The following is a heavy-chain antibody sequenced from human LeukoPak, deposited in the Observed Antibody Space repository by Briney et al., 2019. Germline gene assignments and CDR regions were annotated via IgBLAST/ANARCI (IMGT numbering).Heavy chain of an antibody. CDR2: INPNSGGT. Sequence: GASVKVSCKASGYTFTGYYMHWVRQAPGQGLEWMGWINPNSGGTNYAQKCQGRVTMTRDTSISTAYMELSRLRSDDTAVYYCARGDYVWGSYLPTYYFDHWGQGTLVTVSS. D-gene: IGHD3-16*02. J-gene: IGHJ4*02. V-gene: IGHV1-2*02. CDR1: GYTFTGYY. CDR3: ARGDYVWGSYLPTYYFDH.